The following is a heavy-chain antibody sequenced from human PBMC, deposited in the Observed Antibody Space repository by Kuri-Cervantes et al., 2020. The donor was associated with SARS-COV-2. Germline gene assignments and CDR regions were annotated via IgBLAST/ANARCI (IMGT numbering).Heavy chain of an antibody. CDR2: INHSGST. CDR3: AFNYGTGSYFY. V-gene: IGHV4-34*01. Sequence: ESLKISCAVYGGSFSGYYWSWIRQPPGEGLEWIGEINHSGSTNYNPPLESRVTISVDRSKNQFSLTLRSVTAADTAVYYCAFNYGTGSYFYWGQGTLVTVSS. CDR1: GGSFSGYY. J-gene: IGHJ4*02. D-gene: IGHD3-10*01.